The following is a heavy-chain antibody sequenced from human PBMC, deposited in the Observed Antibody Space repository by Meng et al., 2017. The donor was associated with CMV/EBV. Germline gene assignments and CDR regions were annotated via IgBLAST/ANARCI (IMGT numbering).Heavy chain of an antibody. CDR3: ARVTSRVAGAFDY. J-gene: IGHJ4*02. CDR2: IYYRGST. D-gene: IGHD1-14*01. CDR1: CCSISSGYYY. Sequence: GQLAAVGPGLVDPSTDPSPPCPVSCCSISSGYYYWSWIRQPPGKGLEWIWYIYYRGSTYYNPSLKSRGTISVDTSKNQFSLKLRPVAAADTAVDYCARVTSRVAGAFDYWGQGTLVTVSS. V-gene: IGHV4-30-4*08.